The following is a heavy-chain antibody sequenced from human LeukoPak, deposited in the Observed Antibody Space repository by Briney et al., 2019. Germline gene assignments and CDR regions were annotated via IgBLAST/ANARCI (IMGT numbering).Heavy chain of an antibody. J-gene: IGHJ4*02. CDR3: ARDRMDTGTYFDY. CDR1: GYTFTTYG. CDR2: ISTYNGNT. Sequence: ASVKVSCKSSGYTFTTYGITWVRQAPGQGLEWMGWISTYNGNTNYAQKLQGRVTMTTDTSTSTAYMELRSLRSDDTAMYYCARDRMDTGTYFDYWGQGTLVTVSS. V-gene: IGHV1-18*01. D-gene: IGHD5-18*01.